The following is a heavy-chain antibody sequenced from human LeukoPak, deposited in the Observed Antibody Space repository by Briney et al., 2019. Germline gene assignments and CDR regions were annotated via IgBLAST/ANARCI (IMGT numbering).Heavy chain of an antibody. D-gene: IGHD6-13*01. CDR1: GFTFSSYC. CDR3: ARGGGSWYLDY. Sequence: PGGSLRLSCAASGFTFSSYCMSWVRQAPGKGLERVAKISPTGNEKNYVDSVQGRFTISRDNAKSSLYLQMNSLRAEDTAVYYCARGGGSWYLDYWGQGTLVTVSS. V-gene: IGHV3-7*01. CDR2: ISPTGNEK. J-gene: IGHJ4*02.